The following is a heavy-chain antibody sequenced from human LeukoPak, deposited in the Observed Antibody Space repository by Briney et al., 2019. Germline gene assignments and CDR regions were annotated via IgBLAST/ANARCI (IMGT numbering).Heavy chain of an antibody. CDR1: GFTFSSYA. CDR2: ISGSGGST. Sequence: GGSLRLSCAASGFTFSSYAISWVRQAPGKGLEWVSAISGSGGSTYYADSVKGRFTISRDNSKNTLYLQMNSLRAEDTAVYYCAKVKVIAAAGYASHPRYFDYWGQGTLVTVSS. J-gene: IGHJ4*02. V-gene: IGHV3-23*01. D-gene: IGHD6-13*01. CDR3: AKVKVIAAAGYASHPRYFDY.